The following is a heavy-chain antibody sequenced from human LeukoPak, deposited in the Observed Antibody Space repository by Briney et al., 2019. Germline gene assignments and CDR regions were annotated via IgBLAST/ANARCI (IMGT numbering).Heavy chain of an antibody. Sequence: PSETLSLTCTVSGGSVSSGSYYWSWIRQPPGKGLEWIGYIYYSGSTNYNPSLKSRVTISVDTSKNQFSLKLSSVTAADTAVYYCARAGAKYYYDTSGYCSTAFDIWGQGTMVTVSS. CDR3: ARAGAKYYYDTSGYCSTAFDI. CDR2: IYYSGST. CDR1: GGSVSSGSYY. D-gene: IGHD3-22*01. V-gene: IGHV4-61*01. J-gene: IGHJ3*02.